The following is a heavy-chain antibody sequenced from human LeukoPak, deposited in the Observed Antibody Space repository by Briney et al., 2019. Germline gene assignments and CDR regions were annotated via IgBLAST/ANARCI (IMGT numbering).Heavy chain of an antibody. D-gene: IGHD3-10*01. CDR1: GFTFSSYW. J-gene: IGHJ4*02. CDR2: VSGTTGNT. Sequence: PGGSLRLSCAASGFTFSSYWMSWVRPAPGQGLAWVSAVSGTTGNTYYADSVKGRYTISRDNSKNTVYLHMDSLRVDDTAVYYCAPPASRDRGGFEYWGQGTMVTVSS. CDR3: APPASRDRGGFEY. V-gene: IGHV3-23*01.